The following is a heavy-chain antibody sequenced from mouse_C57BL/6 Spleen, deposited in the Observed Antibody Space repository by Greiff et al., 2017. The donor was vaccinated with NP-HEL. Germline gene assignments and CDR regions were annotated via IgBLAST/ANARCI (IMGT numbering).Heavy chain of an antibody. CDR2: ISSDGST. CDR3: AREGDYFDY. J-gene: IGHJ2*01. V-gene: IGHV3-6*01. Sequence: EVQLQESGPGLVKPSQSLSLTCSVTGYSITSGYYWNWIRQFPGNQLEWVGYISSDGSTNYHPSLKNRISITRDTSKNQLCRKLNSVTTEDTATYYCAREGDYFDYWGQGTTLTVSS. CDR1: GYSITSGYY.